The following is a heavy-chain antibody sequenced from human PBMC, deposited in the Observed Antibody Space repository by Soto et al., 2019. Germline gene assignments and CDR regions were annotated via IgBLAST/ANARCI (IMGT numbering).Heavy chain of an antibody. V-gene: IGHV1-69*13. CDR2: IIPIFGTA. D-gene: IGHD5-18*01. Sequence: SVKVSCKASGGTFSSYAISWVRQAPGQGLEWMGGIIPIFGTANYAQKFQGRVTITADESTSTAYMELSSLRSEDTAVYYCARDFGYSYGSNWFDPWGQGTLVTVSS. CDR3: ARDFGYSYGSNWFDP. CDR1: GGTFSSYA. J-gene: IGHJ5*02.